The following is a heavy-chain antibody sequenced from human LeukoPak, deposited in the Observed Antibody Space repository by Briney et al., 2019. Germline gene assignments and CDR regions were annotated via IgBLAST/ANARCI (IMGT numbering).Heavy chain of an antibody. CDR1: GFTFSSYT. Sequence: GGSLRLSCVGSGFTFSSYTMNWVRQAPGKGLEWVSAISGSGGSTYYADSVKGRFTISRDNSKNTLYLQMNSLRAEDTAVYYCAKASSGYSSGWYHYWGQGTLVTVSS. D-gene: IGHD6-19*01. J-gene: IGHJ4*02. CDR2: ISGSGGST. V-gene: IGHV3-23*01. CDR3: AKASSGYSSGWYHY.